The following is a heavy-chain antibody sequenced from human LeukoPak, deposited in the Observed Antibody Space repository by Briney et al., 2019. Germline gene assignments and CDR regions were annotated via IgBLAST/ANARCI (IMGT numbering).Heavy chain of an antibody. J-gene: IGHJ4*02. D-gene: IGHD6-19*01. V-gene: IGHV4-4*07. Sequence: SETLSLTCSVSGGSMNTYFWNWIRQPAGKGLEWIGRIFSSGATNYSPSLKSRVIMSLDTSKNQFSLKLNSVSVADTAVYYCARGAVSGRELDSWGQGTLVTVSS. CDR1: GGSMNTYF. CDR2: IFSSGAT. CDR3: ARGAVSGRELDS.